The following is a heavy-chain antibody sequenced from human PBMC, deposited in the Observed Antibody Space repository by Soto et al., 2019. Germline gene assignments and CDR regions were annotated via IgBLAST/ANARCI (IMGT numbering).Heavy chain of an antibody. CDR1: GGTFSSYA. D-gene: IGHD3-22*01. CDR2: IIPIFGTA. V-gene: IGHV1-69*13. J-gene: IGHJ4*02. CDR3: ATDIPDYYDSSGYYPLVY. Sequence: ASVKVSCKASGGTFSSYAISWVRQAPGQGLEWMGEIIPIFGTANYAQKFQGRVTITADESTSTAYMELSSLRSEDTAVYYCATDIPDYYDSSGYYPLVYWGQGTLVTVSS.